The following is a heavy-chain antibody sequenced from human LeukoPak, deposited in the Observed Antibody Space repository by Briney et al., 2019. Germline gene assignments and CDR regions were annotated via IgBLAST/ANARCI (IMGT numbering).Heavy chain of an antibody. Sequence: SEALSLTCTVSGGSISSYYWSWIRQPPGKGLEWIGYIYYSGSTNYNPSLKSRVTISVDTSKNQFSLKLSSVTAADTAVYYCATVYNETDAFDIWGQGTMVTVSS. CDR3: ATVYNETDAFDI. J-gene: IGHJ3*02. D-gene: IGHD5-24*01. CDR2: IYYSGST. V-gene: IGHV4-59*01. CDR1: GGSISSYY.